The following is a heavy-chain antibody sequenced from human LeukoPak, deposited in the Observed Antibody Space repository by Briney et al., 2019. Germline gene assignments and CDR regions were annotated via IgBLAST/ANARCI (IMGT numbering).Heavy chain of an antibody. J-gene: IGHJ4*02. CDR2: ISNSGDAT. CDR1: GFTFSNYA. D-gene: IGHD1-1*01. V-gene: IGHV3-23*01. Sequence: GSLRLSCAASGFTFSNYAMSWVRQAPGKGLXXXSTISNSGDATXXADSXKGRFTISRDNSKNTLYLQMNSLRAEDTAVYYCAKAPPYKKYFDYWGQGTLVTVSS. CDR3: AKAPPYKKYFDY.